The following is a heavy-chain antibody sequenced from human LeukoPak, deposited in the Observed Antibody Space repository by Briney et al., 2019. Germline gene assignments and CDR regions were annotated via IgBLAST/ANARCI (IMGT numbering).Heavy chain of an antibody. D-gene: IGHD3-22*01. V-gene: IGHV4-4*07. Sequence: SETLSLTCTVSGGSISSYYWSWIRQPAGKGLEWIGRIYTSGSTNYNPSLKSRVTMSVDTSKNQFSLKLSSVTAADTAVYYCARDGALYYYDSSGYLGYWGQGTLVTVSS. CDR3: ARDGALYYYDSSGYLGY. J-gene: IGHJ4*02. CDR1: GGSISSYY. CDR2: IYTSGST.